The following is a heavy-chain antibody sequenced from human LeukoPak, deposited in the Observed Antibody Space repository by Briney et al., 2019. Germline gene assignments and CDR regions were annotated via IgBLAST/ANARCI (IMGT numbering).Heavy chain of an antibody. J-gene: IGHJ5*02. D-gene: IGHD3-3*01. CDR3: ARARLRFLEWFPDWFDP. Sequence: PSETLSLTCAVSGYSISSGYYWGWTRHPPGKGLEWMGSIYHSGSTFYNPSLKRRVPISAATSKNQFSLKLSSVTAADTAVYYCARARLRFLEWFPDWFDPWGQGTLVTVSS. CDR1: GYSISSGYY. CDR2: IYHSGST. V-gene: IGHV4-38-2*01.